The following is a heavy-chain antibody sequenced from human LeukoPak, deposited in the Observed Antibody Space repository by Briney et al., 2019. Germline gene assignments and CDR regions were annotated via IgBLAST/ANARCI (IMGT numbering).Heavy chain of an antibody. D-gene: IGHD4-17*01. CDR1: GYTFTGYY. CDR3: ARVIGDYTPLDY. Sequence: ASVKVSCKASGYTFTGYYMHWVRQAPGQGLEWMGWINPNSGGTNYAQKFQGRVTMTRDTSISTAYMELSRLRSDDTAVYYCARVIGDYTPLDYWGQGTLVTVSS. J-gene: IGHJ4*02. V-gene: IGHV1-2*02. CDR2: INPNSGGT.